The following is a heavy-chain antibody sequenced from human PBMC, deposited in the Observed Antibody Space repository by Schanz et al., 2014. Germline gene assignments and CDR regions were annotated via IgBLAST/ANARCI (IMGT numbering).Heavy chain of an antibody. Sequence: QVQLVQSGSELKKPGASVKVSCKASGGTFRSYTVSWVRQAPGQGLEWMGRITPTLGKVDYAQKFQGRVTITADISTSTAYMELISLTSEDTAIYYCARALGHFDILTGSYNIRWLDPWGQGTLVTVSS. CDR3: ARALGHFDILTGSYNIRWLDP. CDR2: ITPTLGKV. D-gene: IGHD3-9*01. J-gene: IGHJ5*02. CDR1: GGTFRSYT. V-gene: IGHV1-69*08.